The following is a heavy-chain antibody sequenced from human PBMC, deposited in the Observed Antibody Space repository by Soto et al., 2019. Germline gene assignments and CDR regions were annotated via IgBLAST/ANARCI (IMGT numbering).Heavy chain of an antibody. Sequence: QVQLQESGPGLVKPSQTLSLTCTVSGGSIKSGGYCWSWMRQHPGKGMEWVGCISYGGSTSYNASLKSRVTISVDTSKNQFFRKLSSVTAADTAVYSCSRGILVWGQGTLITVSS. D-gene: IGHD6-13*01. CDR2: ISYGGST. CDR3: SRGILV. CDR1: GGSIKSGGYC. V-gene: IGHV4-31*03. J-gene: IGHJ4*02.